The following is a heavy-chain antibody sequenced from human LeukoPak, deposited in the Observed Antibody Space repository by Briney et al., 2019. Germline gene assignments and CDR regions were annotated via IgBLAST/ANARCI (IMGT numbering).Heavy chain of an antibody. Sequence: GGSLRLSCAASGFTFSSYAMSWVRQAPGKGLEWVSAISGSGGSTYYADSVKGRFTISRDNSKNTLYLQMNSLRAEHTAVYYCAKDHPIAAAGTGPDFDYWGQGTLVTVSS. CDR3: AKDHPIAAAGTGPDFDY. CDR1: GFTFSSYA. CDR2: ISGSGGST. V-gene: IGHV3-23*01. J-gene: IGHJ4*02. D-gene: IGHD6-13*01.